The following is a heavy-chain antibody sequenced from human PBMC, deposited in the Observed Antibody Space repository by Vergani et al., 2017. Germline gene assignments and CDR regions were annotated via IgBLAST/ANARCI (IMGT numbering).Heavy chain of an antibody. CDR2: INHSGST. Sequence: QVQLQQWGAGLLKPSETLSLTCAVYGGSFSGYYWSWIRQPPGKGLEWIGEINHSGSTNYNPSLKSRVTISVDTSKNQFSLKLSSVTAADTAVYYCASSSNLYYYDSSGPPGIWGRGTMVTVYS. V-gene: IGHV4-34*01. J-gene: IGHJ3*02. D-gene: IGHD3-22*01. CDR3: ASSSNLYYYDSSGPPGI. CDR1: GGSFSGYY.